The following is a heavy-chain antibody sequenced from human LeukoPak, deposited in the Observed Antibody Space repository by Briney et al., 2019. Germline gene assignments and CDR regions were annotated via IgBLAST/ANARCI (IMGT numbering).Heavy chain of an antibody. CDR3: ARDLSAKWGCLCYFDY. D-gene: IGHD1-26*01. CDR2: IKQDGSEK. CDR1: GFTFSSYW. J-gene: IGHJ4*02. Sequence: PGGSLRLSCAASGFTFSSYWMSWVRQAPGKGLEWVANIKQDGSEKYYVDSVKGRFTISRDNAKNSLYLQMNSLRAEDTAVYYCARDLSAKWGCLCYFDYWGQGTLVTVSS. V-gene: IGHV3-7*01.